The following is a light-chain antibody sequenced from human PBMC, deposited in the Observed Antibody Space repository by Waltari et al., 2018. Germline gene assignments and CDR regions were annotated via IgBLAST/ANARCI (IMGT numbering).Light chain of an antibody. CDR1: QGISSY. Sequence: IQLTQSPSSLSASVGDRVTITCRASQGISSYLAWYQQKPGKAPNLLIYAASTLQSGVPSRFSGSRSGTDFTLTISSLQPEDFATYYCQQSYSTLFTFGPGTKVDIK. J-gene: IGKJ3*01. CDR3: QQSYSTLFT. V-gene: IGKV1-39*01. CDR2: AAS.